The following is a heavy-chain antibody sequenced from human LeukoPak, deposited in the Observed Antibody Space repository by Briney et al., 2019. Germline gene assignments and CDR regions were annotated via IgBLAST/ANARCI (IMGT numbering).Heavy chain of an antibody. J-gene: IGHJ6*02. V-gene: IGHV4-31*03. CDR2: IYCSGST. D-gene: IGHD3-10*02. Sequence: PSQTLSLTCTVSGGSISSGGYYWRWIRQHPGKGLEWIGYIYCSGSTYYNPSLKSRVTISVDTSKNQFSLKLSSVTAADTAVYYCARDHGRVGEMDVWGQGTTVTVSS. CDR3: ARDHGRVGEMDV. CDR1: GGSISSGGYY.